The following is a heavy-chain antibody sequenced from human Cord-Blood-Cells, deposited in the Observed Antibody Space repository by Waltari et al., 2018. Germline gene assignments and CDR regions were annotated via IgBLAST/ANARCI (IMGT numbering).Heavy chain of an antibody. Sequence: EVQLVESGGGLVKPGGSLRLSCAASGFTVSNAWMSWVGQAPGKGLEWVGRNKSKTDGGTTDYAAPVKGRFTISRDDSKNTLYLQMNSLKTEDTAVYYCTTLLGRAFDLWGRGTLVTVSS. J-gene: IGHJ2*01. CDR2: NKSKTDGGTT. CDR3: TTLLGRAFDL. V-gene: IGHV3-15*01. CDR1: GFTVSNAW.